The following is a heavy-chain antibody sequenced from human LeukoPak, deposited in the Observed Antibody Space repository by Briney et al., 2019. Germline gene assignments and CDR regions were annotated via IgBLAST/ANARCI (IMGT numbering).Heavy chain of an antibody. J-gene: IGHJ4*02. Sequence: GGSLRLSCAASGFTFSSYAMHWVRQAPGKGLEWVAVISYDGSNKYYADSVKGRFTISRDNAKNSLYLQMNSLRAEDTAVYYCAREGPHDYYDSSGYHRRRTRRYFDYWGQGILVTVSS. CDR1: GFTFSSYA. V-gene: IGHV3-30*04. CDR2: ISYDGSNK. D-gene: IGHD3-22*01. CDR3: AREGPHDYYDSSGYHRRRTRRYFDY.